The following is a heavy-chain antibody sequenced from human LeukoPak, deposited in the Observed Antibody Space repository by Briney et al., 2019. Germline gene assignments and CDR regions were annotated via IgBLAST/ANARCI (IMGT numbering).Heavy chain of an antibody. J-gene: IGHJ5*02. D-gene: IGHD1-1*01. CDR1: GLTFSSYE. CDR3: ARRQLNLDP. Sequence: GGSLRLSCAAAGLTFSSYEMNWVRQAPGKGLEWVSYISSSGSTIYYADSVKGRFTISRDNAKKSLYLQMNSLRAEDTAVYYCARRQLNLDPWGQGTLVTVSS. CDR2: ISSSGSTI. V-gene: IGHV3-48*03.